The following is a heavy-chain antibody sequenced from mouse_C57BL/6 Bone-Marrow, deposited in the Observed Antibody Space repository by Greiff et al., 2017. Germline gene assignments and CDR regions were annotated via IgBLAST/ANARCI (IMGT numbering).Heavy chain of an antibody. V-gene: IGHV1-69*01. Sequence: VQLQQPGAELVMPGASVKLSCKASGYTFTSYWMHWVKQRPGQGLEWIGEIDPSDSYTNYNQKFKGKSTLTVDKSSSTAYMQLSSLTSEDSAVYYCAREGDYDFMDYWGQGTSVTVSS. CDR1: GYTFTSYW. J-gene: IGHJ4*01. CDR3: AREGDYDFMDY. D-gene: IGHD2-4*01. CDR2: IDPSDSYT.